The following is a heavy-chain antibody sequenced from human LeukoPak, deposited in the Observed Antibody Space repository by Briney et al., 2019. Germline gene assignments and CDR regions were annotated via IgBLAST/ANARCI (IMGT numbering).Heavy chain of an antibody. J-gene: IGHJ5*02. V-gene: IGHV1-18*01. CDR3: ARSLKSHIVVVPAANNWFDP. CDR1: GYTFTSFG. D-gene: IGHD2-2*01. Sequence: ASVKVSCKASGYTFTSFGITWMRQAPGQGLEWMGWISAYNGNTNYAQKLQGRVTVTTDTSTSTAYMELRSLRSDDTAVYYCARSLKSHIVVVPAANNWFDPWGQGTPVVVSS. CDR2: ISAYNGNT.